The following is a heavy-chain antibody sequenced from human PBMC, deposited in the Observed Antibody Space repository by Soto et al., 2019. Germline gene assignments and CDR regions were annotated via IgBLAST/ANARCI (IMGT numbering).Heavy chain of an antibody. J-gene: IGHJ5*02. CDR2: IHHSGST. CDR1: GDSIDSNHW. Sequence: PSETLSLTCAVSGDSIDSNHWWSWVRQPPGKGLEWIGEIHHSGSTNYNPSLKNRVTTSVDKSKNQVALKLSSVTAADTAVYYCARVPDRWGQGTLVTVSS. CDR3: ARVPDR. D-gene: IGHD2-2*01. V-gene: IGHV4-4*02.